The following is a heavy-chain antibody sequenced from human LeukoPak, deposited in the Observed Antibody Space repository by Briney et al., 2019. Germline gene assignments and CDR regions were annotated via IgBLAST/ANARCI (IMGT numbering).Heavy chain of an antibody. CDR3: ARHLIAVAGSWFDP. D-gene: IGHD6-19*01. CDR1: GGSFSGYY. Sequence: SETLSLTCAVYGGSFSGYYWSWIRQPPGKGLEWIGEINHSGSTNYNSSLKSRVTISVDTSKNQLSLKLSSVTAADTAVYYCARHLIAVAGSWFDPWGQGTLVTVSS. V-gene: IGHV4-34*01. CDR2: INHSGST. J-gene: IGHJ5*02.